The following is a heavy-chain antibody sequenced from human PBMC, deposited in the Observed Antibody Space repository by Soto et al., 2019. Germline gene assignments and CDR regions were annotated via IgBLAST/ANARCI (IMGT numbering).Heavy chain of an antibody. CDR3: AKGPPYSYDFWSGYCY. J-gene: IGHJ4*02. Sequence: EVQLLESGGGLVQPGGSLRLSCAASGFPFSSYAMSWVRQAPGKGLEWVSAISGSGGSTYNADSVKGRFTISRDNSKNTLYLQMNSLRAEDTAVYYCAKGPPYSYDFWSGYCYWGQGTLVTVSS. CDR1: GFPFSSYA. CDR2: ISGSGGST. D-gene: IGHD3-3*01. V-gene: IGHV3-23*01.